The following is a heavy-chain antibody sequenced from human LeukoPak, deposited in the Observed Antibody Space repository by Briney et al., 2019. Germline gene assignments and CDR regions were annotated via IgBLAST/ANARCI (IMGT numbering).Heavy chain of an antibody. CDR3: ARDLISMVRGVIEDDY. CDR1: GFTFSSYG. J-gene: IGHJ4*02. CDR2: IRNDGSNK. D-gene: IGHD3-10*01. V-gene: IGHV3-30*02. Sequence: QPGGSLRLSCAASGFTFSSYGMHWVRQAPGKGLKWVAFIRNDGSNKYYADSVKGRFTISRDNHKNTLYLQMNSLRAEDTAFYYCARDLISMVRGVIEDDYWGQGTLVTVSS.